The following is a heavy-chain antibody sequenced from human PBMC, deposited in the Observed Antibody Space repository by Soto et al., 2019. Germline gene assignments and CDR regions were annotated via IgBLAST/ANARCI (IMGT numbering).Heavy chain of an antibody. V-gene: IGHV3-23*01. Sequence: LRLSCVASGFTFKAYAMGWVRQAPGKGLEWVSSITATNGNTYYADSVRGRFTISRDNSRNSLFLQMNGLRPEDSALYYCAKDEGTSSTVFDYWGQGTLVTVSS. J-gene: IGHJ4*02. CDR3: AKDEGTSSTVFDY. CDR2: ITATNGNT. D-gene: IGHD4-4*01. CDR1: GFTFKAYA.